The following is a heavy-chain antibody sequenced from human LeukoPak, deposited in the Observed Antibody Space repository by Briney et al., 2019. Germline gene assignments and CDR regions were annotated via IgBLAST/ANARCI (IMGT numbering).Heavy chain of an antibody. D-gene: IGHD5-18*01. CDR1: GFTFSSYS. CDR3: ARVIGYSYFDY. Sequence: AGGSLRLSCAASGFTFSSYSMNWVRQAPGKGLEWVSYISSSSSTIYYADSVKGRFTISRDNAKNSLYLQMNSLRAEDTAVYYCARVIGYSYFDYWGQGTLVTVSS. V-gene: IGHV3-48*01. CDR2: ISSSSSTI. J-gene: IGHJ4*02.